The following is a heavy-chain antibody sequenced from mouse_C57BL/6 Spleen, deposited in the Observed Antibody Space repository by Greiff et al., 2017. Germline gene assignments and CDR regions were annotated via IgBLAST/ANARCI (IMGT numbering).Heavy chain of an antibody. CDR1: GYSITSGYY. CDR3: ARFITTVVADWYFDV. D-gene: IGHD1-1*01. V-gene: IGHV3-6*01. J-gene: IGHJ1*03. Sequence: EVQLQESGPGLVKPSQSLSLTCSVTGYSITSGYYWNWIRQFPGNKLEWMGYISYDGSNNYNPSLKNRISITRDTSKNQFFLKLNSVTTEDTATYYGARFITTVVADWYFDVWGTGTTVTVSS. CDR2: ISYDGSN.